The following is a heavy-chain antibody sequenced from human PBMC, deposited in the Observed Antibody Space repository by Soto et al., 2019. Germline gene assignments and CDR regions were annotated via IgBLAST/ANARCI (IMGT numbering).Heavy chain of an antibody. V-gene: IGHV3-21*01. J-gene: IGHJ3*02. D-gene: IGHD3-22*01. CDR2: ISSSSSYI. CDR1: GFTFSSYS. CDR3: ARAHYDSSGYYAFDI. Sequence: GGSLRLSCAASGFTFSSYSMNWVRQAPGKGLEWVSSISSSSSYIYYADSVKGRFTISRDNAKNSLYLQMNSLRAEDTAVYYCARAHYDSSGYYAFDIWGQGTMVTVSS.